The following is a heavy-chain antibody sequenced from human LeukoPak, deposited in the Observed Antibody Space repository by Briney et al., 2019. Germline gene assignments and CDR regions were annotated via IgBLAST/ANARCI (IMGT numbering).Heavy chain of an antibody. D-gene: IGHD1-26*01. CDR1: GYIFTSYR. J-gene: IGHJ4*02. V-gene: IGHV1-18*01. CDR3: ARDKESGSYRFQDY. Sequence: ASVTDSFMASGYIFTSYRISWLRQAPCQGLEWMGWISSYNGNTNYAEQLKGRVTMTTDTSTSTAYMELRSLRSDDTAVYYCARDKESGSYRFQDYWGQGTLVTVSS. CDR2: ISSYNGNT.